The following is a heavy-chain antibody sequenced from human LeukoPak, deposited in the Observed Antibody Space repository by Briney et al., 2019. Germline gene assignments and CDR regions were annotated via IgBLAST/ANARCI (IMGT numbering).Heavy chain of an antibody. V-gene: IGHV3-7*03. D-gene: IGHD1-26*01. CDR3: ARGGKWDVTPFDY. CDR2: IRPDGSGE. J-gene: IGHJ4*02. CDR1: GFTFSTYW. Sequence: PGGSLRLSCAASGFTFSTYWMSWVRQAPGKGLEWVAMIRPDGSGEYYVDSVKGRFTISRDNVNYSLYLQMNSLTAEDTAVYYCARGGKWDVTPFDYWGQGTLVTVSS.